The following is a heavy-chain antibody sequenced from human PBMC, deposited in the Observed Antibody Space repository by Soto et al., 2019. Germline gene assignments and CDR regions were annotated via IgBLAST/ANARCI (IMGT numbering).Heavy chain of an antibody. D-gene: IGHD6-19*01. CDR2: SSASGRST. J-gene: IGHJ4*02. CDR1: GFTFSTSA. Sequence: PGGSLRLSCTASGFTFSTSAMSWVRQAPGKGLEWVSISSASGRSTYHADSVKGRFSVSRDNSKNTLYLQMTRLRVEDTAVYYCAKDGQWLDVHFDYWGKGTLVTVS. V-gene: IGHV3-23*01. CDR3: AKDGQWLDVHFDY.